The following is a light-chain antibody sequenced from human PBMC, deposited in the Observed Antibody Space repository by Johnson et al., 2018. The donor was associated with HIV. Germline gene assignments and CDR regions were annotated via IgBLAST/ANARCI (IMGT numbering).Light chain of an antibody. J-gene: IGLJ1*01. V-gene: IGLV1-44*01. CDR1: SSNIGSTT. CDR2: RNN. Sequence: QSVLTQAPSASGTPGQRVTISCSGSSSNIGSTTVNWYQQLPGTAPKLIIYRNNQRPSGIPDRFSGSKSGTSATLGITGLQTGDEADYYCGTWDSSLSAGYVFGTGTKVTVL. CDR3: GTWDSSLSAGYV.